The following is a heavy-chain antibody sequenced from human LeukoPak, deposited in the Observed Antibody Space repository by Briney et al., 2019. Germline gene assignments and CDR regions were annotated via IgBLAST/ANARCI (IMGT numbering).Heavy chain of an antibody. J-gene: IGHJ5*02. V-gene: IGHV1-18*01. CDR2: FSPTIVNT. CDR1: GYTFTSYG. CDR3: ARVPLGYCSSTSCPRGDWFDP. Sequence: ASVKVSCKASGYTFTSYGISWVRQAPGQGLEWMGGFSPTIVNTNYAQKLQGRVTMTTDTSTSTAYMELRSLRSDDTAVYYCARVPLGYCSSTSCPRGDWFDPWGQGTLVTVSS. D-gene: IGHD2-2*01.